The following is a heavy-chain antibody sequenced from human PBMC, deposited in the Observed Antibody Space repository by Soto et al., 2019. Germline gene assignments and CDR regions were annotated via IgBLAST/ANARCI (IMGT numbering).Heavy chain of an antibody. D-gene: IGHD3-10*01. Sequence: PGASLKISCKGSGYSFTSYWIGWVRQMPGKGLEWMGIIYPGDSDTRYSPSFQGQVTISADKSISTAYLQWSSLKASDTAMYYCAMGGGPTRYYSSMAFDIWGQGTMVTVSS. J-gene: IGHJ3*02. CDR3: AMGGGPTRYYSSMAFDI. CDR2: IYPGDSDT. CDR1: GYSFTSYW. V-gene: IGHV5-51*01.